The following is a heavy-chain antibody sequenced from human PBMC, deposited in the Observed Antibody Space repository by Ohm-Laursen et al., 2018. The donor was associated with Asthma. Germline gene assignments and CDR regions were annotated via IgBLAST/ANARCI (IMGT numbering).Heavy chain of an antibody. J-gene: IGHJ3*02. CDR3: ARVTGDYDFDM. CDR1: GFPFSDYY. CDR2: ISGGGSTI. V-gene: IGHV3-11*01. D-gene: IGHD4-17*01. Sequence: SLRLSCAASGFPFSDYYMSWIRQAPGKGLEWVSYISGGGSTIFYADSVKGRFTISRDNPKNSLFLQMNSLRAEDTAVYYCARVTGDYDFDMWGQGTMVTVSS.